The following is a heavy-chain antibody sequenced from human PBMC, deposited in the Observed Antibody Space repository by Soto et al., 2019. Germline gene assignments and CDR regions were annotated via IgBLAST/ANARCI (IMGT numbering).Heavy chain of an antibody. Sequence: SETLSLTCSVSGDSISTVDYFWAWIRQPPGQALEYIGYIYKSATTYYNPSFEGRVAISLDTSKSQFSLNVTSVTAADTAVYFCARGRYCLTGRCFPNWFDSWGQGTLVTVSS. J-gene: IGHJ5*01. V-gene: IGHV4-30-4*01. CDR3: ARGRYCLTGRCFPNWFDS. CDR1: GDSISTVDYF. D-gene: IGHD2-15*01. CDR2: IYKSATT.